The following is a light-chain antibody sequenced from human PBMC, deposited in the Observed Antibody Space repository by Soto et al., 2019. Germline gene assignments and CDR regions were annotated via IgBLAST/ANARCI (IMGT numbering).Light chain of an antibody. CDR3: HQYYTTPT. CDR2: WAS. J-gene: IGKJ1*01. Sequence: DIVMTQSPDSLAVSLGERATINCKSSQSVLYSSNNKNYLAWYQQKPGQPPKLLIYWASTRESGVPDRFSGSGSGTDFTLTISSLQAEDVAVYYCHQYYTTPTFGQGTKVEI. CDR1: QSVLYSSNNKNY. V-gene: IGKV4-1*01.